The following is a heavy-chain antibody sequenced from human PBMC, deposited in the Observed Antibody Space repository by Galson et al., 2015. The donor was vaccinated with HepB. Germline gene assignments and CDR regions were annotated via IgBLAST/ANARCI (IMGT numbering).Heavy chain of an antibody. CDR3: ASPPPYSSSWAFDY. V-gene: IGHV3-30*04. Sequence: SLRLSCAASGFTFSSFAMHWVRQAPGKGLEWVTVISKDGSNKYYADSVKGRFTISRDNSKNTLYLQMDSLRAVDTAVYYCASPPPYSSSWAFDYWGQGTLVTVSS. CDR2: ISKDGSNK. J-gene: IGHJ4*02. D-gene: IGHD6-13*01. CDR1: GFTFSSFA.